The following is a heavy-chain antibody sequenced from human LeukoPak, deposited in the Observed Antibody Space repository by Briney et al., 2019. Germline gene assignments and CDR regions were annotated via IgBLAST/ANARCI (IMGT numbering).Heavy chain of an antibody. J-gene: IGHJ5*02. V-gene: IGHV3-23*01. CDR3: TRDRPAGIAVAGTRNWFDP. D-gene: IGHD6-19*01. Sequence: GGSLRLSCAASGFTISTYAMCWVRQAPGKGLEWVSAISGSGESTYYAGSVKGRFTISRDNSKNTLYLQMNSLRAEDTAVYYCTRDRPAGIAVAGTRNWFDPWGQGTLVTVSS. CDR2: ISGSGEST. CDR1: GFTISTYA.